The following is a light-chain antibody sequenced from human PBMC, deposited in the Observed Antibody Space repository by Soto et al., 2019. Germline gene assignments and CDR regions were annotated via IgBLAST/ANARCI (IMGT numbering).Light chain of an antibody. V-gene: IGLV2-14*01. CDR3: SSYTSSSTTYV. Sequence: QSVLTQPASVSGSPGQSITISCTGTSSDVGVYNYVSWYQQHPGKVPKLMIYDVSNRPSGVSNRFSGSKSGNTASLTISGLQAEDEADYYCSSYTSSSTTYVFGTGTKVTVL. J-gene: IGLJ1*01. CDR2: DVS. CDR1: SSDVGVYNY.